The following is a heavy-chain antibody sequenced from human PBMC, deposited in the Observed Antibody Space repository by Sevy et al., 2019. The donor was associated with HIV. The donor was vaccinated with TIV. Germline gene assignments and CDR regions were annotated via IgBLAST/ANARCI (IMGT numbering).Heavy chain of an antibody. D-gene: IGHD3-10*01. V-gene: IGHV4-30-2*01. CDR2: IYHSGST. CDR3: ARGSGSYSLDY. CDR1: DGSISSGGYS. Sequence: SETLSLTCAVSDGSISSGGYSWSWIRQPPGKGLEWIGYIYHSGSTYYNPSLKSRVTISVDRSKNQFSLKLSSVTAADTAVYYCARGSGSYSLDYWGQGTLVTVSS. J-gene: IGHJ4*02.